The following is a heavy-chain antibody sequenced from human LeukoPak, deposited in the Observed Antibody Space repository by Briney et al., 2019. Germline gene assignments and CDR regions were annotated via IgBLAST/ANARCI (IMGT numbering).Heavy chain of an antibody. V-gene: IGHV1-18*01. Sequence: ASVKVSCKASGYTFTGQFIHWVRQAPGQGLEWMGWISAYNGNTNYAQKLQGRVTMTTDTSTSTAYMELRSLRSDDTAVYYCARGGVSSGWYGSYFDYWGQGTLVTVSS. CDR1: GYTFTGQF. D-gene: IGHD6-19*01. J-gene: IGHJ4*02. CDR2: ISAYNGNT. CDR3: ARGGVSSGWYGSYFDY.